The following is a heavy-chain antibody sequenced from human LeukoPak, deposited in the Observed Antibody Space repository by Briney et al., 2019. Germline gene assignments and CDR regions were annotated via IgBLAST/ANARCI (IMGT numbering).Heavy chain of an antibody. J-gene: IGHJ4*02. Sequence: GGSLRLSCAASGFTFSSYSMNWVRQAPGKGLEWVSSISSSSSYIYYADSVKGRFTISRDNAKNSLYLQMNSPRAEDAAVYYCARDHPMVRGHFDYWGQGTLVTVSS. CDR3: ARDHPMVRGHFDY. CDR1: GFTFSSYS. CDR2: ISSSSSYI. D-gene: IGHD3-10*01. V-gene: IGHV3-21*01.